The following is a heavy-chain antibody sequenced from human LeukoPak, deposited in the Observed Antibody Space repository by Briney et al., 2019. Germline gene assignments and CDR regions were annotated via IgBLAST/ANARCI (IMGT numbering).Heavy chain of an antibody. CDR1: GDSVSSNSAA. J-gene: IGHJ6*02. CDR2: TYYRSKWYN. D-gene: IGHD1-1*01. Sequence: SQTLSLTCAISGDSVSSNSAAWNWIRQSPSRGLEWLGRTYYRSKWYNDYAVSVKSRITTNPDTSKNQFSLQLNSVTPEDTAVYYCARDEYNWNDFYYYGMDVWGQGTTVTVSS. V-gene: IGHV6-1*01. CDR3: ARDEYNWNDFYYYGMDV.